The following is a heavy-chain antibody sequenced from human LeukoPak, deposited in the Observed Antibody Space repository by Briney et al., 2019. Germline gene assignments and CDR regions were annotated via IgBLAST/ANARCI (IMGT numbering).Heavy chain of an antibody. CDR3: ARLPTVTFFDY. D-gene: IGHD4-17*01. CDR1: GGSISSSTYF. J-gene: IGHJ4*02. Sequence: SETLSHTCTVSGGSISSSTYFWGWIRQPPGKGLEWIGSIYYYSGSTYYKPSLKSRVTISVDTSKNQFSLKLTSVTAADTAVYYCARLPTVTFFDYWGQGTLVTVSS. CDR2: IYYYSGST. V-gene: IGHV4-39*01.